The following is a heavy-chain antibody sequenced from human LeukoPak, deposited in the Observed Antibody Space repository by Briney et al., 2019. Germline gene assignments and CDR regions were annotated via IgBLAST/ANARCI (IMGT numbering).Heavy chain of an antibody. CDR2: ITYDGYYK. CDR3: ARDLSPVVRASPMGY. Sequence: GRSLRLSCAASEFTFNAYGMHWVRQAPGKGLEWVALITYDGYYKYYSDSVKGRFTISSDTSKNTLYLQMNSLRAEDTAVYYCARDLSPVVRASPMGYWGQGTPVTVSS. D-gene: IGHD3-10*01. J-gene: IGHJ4*02. V-gene: IGHV3-30*03. CDR1: EFTFNAYG.